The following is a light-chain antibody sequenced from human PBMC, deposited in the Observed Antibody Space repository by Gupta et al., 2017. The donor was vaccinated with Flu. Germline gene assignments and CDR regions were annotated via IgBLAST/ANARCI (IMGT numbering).Light chain of an antibody. V-gene: IGKV3-20*01. CDR3: QQYGSSPIVT. CDR1: QSVNSIY. Sequence: TLSLSPGETATLSCRASQSVNSIYLSWYQQKPGQAPRPLIYGASSRAIDIPDRFNGSGSGTDFTLTISRLKPEDSAVYYCQQYGSSPIVTFGQGTKLEIK. J-gene: IGKJ2*01. CDR2: GAS.